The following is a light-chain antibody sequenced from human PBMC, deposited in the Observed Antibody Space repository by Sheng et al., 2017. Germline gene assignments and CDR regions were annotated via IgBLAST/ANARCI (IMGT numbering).Light chain of an antibody. J-gene: IGKJ5*01. CDR2: DAS. CDR3: QQYKNWPPIT. Sequence: EIVMTQSAANMSVSPGEKVTLSCRASQSVSSNLAWYQQKPGQAPRLLIYDASTRATGIPARFSGSGSGTEFTLTISSLQSEDFAVYYCQQYKNWPPITFGQGTRLDIK. V-gene: IGKV3-15*01. CDR1: QSVSSN.